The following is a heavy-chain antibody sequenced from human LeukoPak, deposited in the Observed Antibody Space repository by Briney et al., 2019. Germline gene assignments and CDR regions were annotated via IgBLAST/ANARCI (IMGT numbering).Heavy chain of an antibody. Sequence: GGSLRLSCAASGFTFSSYSMNWARQAPGKGLEWVAVTWYDGNKRYHAESVKGRFTISRDNSKNTLYLQMNSLRVEDTAVYYCARDRGHYDSGSILDYWGQGSQVTVSS. CDR2: TWYDGNKR. V-gene: IGHV3-33*08. CDR1: GFTFSSYS. J-gene: IGHJ4*02. CDR3: ARDRGHYDSGSILDY. D-gene: IGHD3-10*01.